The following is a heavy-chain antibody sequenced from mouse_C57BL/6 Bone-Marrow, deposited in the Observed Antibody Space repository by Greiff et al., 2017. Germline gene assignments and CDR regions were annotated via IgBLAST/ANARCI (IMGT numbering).Heavy chain of an antibody. J-gene: IGHJ2*01. V-gene: IGHV1-81*01. CDR3: ARSPSVAFDY. Sequence: QVQLQQSGAELARPGASVKLSCKASGYTFPSYGISWVKQRTGQGLEWIGEIYPRSGNTYYNEKFKGKATLTADKDSSTAYMDLRSLTAEYSAVFFCARSPSVAFDYWGQCTTLTVSS. D-gene: IGHD2-10*02. CDR1: GYTFPSYG. CDR2: IYPRSGNT.